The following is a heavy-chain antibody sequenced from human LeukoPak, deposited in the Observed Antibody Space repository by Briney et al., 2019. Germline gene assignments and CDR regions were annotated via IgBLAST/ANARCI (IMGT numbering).Heavy chain of an antibody. V-gene: IGHV4-39*01. J-gene: IGHJ5*02. CDR3: ARHEYSGSYYGLSWFDP. CDR2: IYYSGST. CDR1: GGSISSSCYY. Sequence: SETLSLTCTVSGGSISSSCYYWGWIRQPPGKGLEWIASIYYSGSTYYNPSLKSRVTISVDTSKNQLSLTLSSLTAADTAVYYCARHEYSGSYYGLSWFDPWGQGTLVTVSS. D-gene: IGHD1-26*01.